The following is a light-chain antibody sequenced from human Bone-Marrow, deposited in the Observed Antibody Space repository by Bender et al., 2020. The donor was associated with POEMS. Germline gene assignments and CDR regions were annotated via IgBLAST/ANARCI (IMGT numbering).Light chain of an antibody. V-gene: IGLV2-14*01. CDR1: SSDVGGYNY. CDR3: SSYTSGIWV. CDR2: DVS. J-gene: IGLJ3*02. Sequence: QSALTQPASVSGSPGQSITISCTGTSSDVGGYNYVSWYQQHPGKAPKLMIYDVSNRPSGVSNRFSGSKSGNTASLTISGLRAEDEADYYCSSYTSGIWVFGGGTKLTVL.